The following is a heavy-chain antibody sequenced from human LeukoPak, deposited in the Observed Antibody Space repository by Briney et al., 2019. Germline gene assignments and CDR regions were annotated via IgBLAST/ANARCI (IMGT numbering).Heavy chain of an antibody. J-gene: IGHJ4*02. CDR3: ARDWALDS. Sequence: GGSLRLSCAAPPLTFSSYDMNWVRQAPGKGLEWVSFISSSSGTIYYADSVRGRFTISRDNAKNSLYLQMNSVRVEDTGVYYCARDWALDSWGLGTLVTVSS. CDR2: ISSSSGTI. V-gene: IGHV3-48*01. CDR1: PLTFSSYD. D-gene: IGHD1-1*01.